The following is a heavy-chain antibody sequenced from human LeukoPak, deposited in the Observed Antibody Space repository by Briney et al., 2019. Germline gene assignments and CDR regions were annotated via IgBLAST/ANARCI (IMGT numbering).Heavy chain of an antibody. CDR2: ISYDGSNK. D-gene: IGHD6-19*01. CDR1: GFTFSSYG. V-gene: IGHV3-30*03. J-gene: IGHJ4*02. CDR3: AREGYDSVGPHRDPSSVAGTRFDY. Sequence: GGSLRLSCAASGFTFSSYGMHWVRQAPGKGLEWVAVISYDGSNKYYADSVKGRFTISRDNSKNTLYLQMNSLRAEDTAVYYCAREGYDSVGPHRDPSSVAGTRFDYWGQGTLVTVSS.